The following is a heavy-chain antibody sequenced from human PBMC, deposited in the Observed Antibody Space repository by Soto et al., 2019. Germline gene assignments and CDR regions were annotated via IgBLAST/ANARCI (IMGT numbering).Heavy chain of an antibody. CDR3: ARGEGGFQH. CDR2: INHSGST. CDR1: GGTVSGYY. V-gene: IGHV4-34*01. Sequence: QEQLQQCGAGLLKPSETLSLTCAVYGGTVSGYYWTWIRQPPGKGLEWIGDINHSGSTNYNQSLKSRVSISIDTSTNQFSLKLTSVTAADTAVYYSARGEGGFQHWGQGTLVTVSS. J-gene: IGHJ1*01.